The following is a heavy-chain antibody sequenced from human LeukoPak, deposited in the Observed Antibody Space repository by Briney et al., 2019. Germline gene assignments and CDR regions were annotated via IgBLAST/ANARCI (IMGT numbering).Heavy chain of an antibody. V-gene: IGHV3-72*01. D-gene: IGHD6-13*01. CDR3: TRNTYTNSRYYFDS. CDR2: IRNKANSYTT. Sequence: GGSLRLSCAASGFTFSDHYMDWVRQAPGQGLEWVGRIRNKANSYTTEYAASVKGRFTISRDESMNSLYPQMNSLKTEDTAVYYCTRNTYTNSRYYFDSWGQGTLVTVSS. CDR1: GFTFSDHY. J-gene: IGHJ4*02.